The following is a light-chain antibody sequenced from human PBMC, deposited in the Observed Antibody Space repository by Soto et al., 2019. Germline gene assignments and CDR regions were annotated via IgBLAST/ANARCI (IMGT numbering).Light chain of an antibody. J-gene: IGLJ1*01. CDR3: CSYAGSRTPLI. Sequence: QSALTQAASVSGSPGQSSTISCTGTSSDVGSYNLVSWYQQHPGKAPKLMMYEVSKRPSGLSNRISGSKSGNTASLTSSGLQAEDEADYYCCSYAGSRTPLIFGTGTKVTVL. CDR2: EVS. V-gene: IGLV2-23*02. CDR1: SSDVGSYNL.